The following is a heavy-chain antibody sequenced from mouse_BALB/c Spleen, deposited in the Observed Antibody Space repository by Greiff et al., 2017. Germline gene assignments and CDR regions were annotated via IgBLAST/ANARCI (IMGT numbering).Heavy chain of an antibody. CDR2: ISDGGSYT. V-gene: IGHV5-4*02. CDR3: ARERSTAKGFAY. D-gene: IGHD1-2*01. J-gene: IGHJ3*01. CDR1: GFTFSDYY. Sequence: EVHLVESGGGLVKPGGSLKLSCAASGFTFSDYYMYWVRQTPEKRLEWVATISDGGSYTYYPDSVKGRFTISRDNAKNNLYLQMSSLKSEDTAMYYCARERSTAKGFAYWGQGTLVTVSA.